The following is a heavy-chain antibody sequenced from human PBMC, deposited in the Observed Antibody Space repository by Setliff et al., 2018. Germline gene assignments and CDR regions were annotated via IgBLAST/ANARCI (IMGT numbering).Heavy chain of an antibody. Sequence: PSETLSLTCGVSGGGESFSAYYWSWIRQPPGKGLEWIGEISPGGSTIHNPSLRSRVTMSVDTAKNRFSLNLTSVTAADTAVYYCATSGFCSAGSCYSFDDWGQGALVTVSS. V-gene: IGHV4-34*01. D-gene: IGHD6-19*01. CDR3: ATSGFCSAGSCYSFDD. CDR1: GGGESFSAYY. CDR2: ISPGGST. J-gene: IGHJ4*02.